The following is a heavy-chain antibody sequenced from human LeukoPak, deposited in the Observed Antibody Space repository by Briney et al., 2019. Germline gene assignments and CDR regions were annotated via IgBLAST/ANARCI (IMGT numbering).Heavy chain of an antibody. D-gene: IGHD5-12*01. CDR1: VYTFTSYD. CDR2: MSPDSGYT. CDR3: EIYTGYDSF. Sequence: SVKDSCMASVYTFTSYDITWVRQAPGQGLEWMGWMSPDSGYTGYAQTFQGRVTLTRNTSVSTAFMELSSLRSEDTAVYYCEIYTGYDSFWGQGTLVTVSS. V-gene: IGHV1-8*01. J-gene: IGHJ4*02.